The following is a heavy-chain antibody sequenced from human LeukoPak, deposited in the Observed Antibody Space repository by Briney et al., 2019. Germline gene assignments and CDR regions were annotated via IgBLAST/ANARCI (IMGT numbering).Heavy chain of an antibody. J-gene: IGHJ2*01. Sequence: ASVKVSCKASGYTFTSYGINWVRQALGQGLEWMGWISAYNGNTNYAQKLQGRVTMTTDTSTSTAYMELRSLRSDDTAVYYCARGPNWGPYWYFDLWGRGTLVTVSS. CDR2: ISAYNGNT. D-gene: IGHD7-27*01. CDR3: ARGPNWGPYWYFDL. CDR1: GYTFTSYG. V-gene: IGHV1-18*01.